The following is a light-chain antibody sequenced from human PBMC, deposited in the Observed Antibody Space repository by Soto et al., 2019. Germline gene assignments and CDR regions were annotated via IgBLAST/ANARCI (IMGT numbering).Light chain of an antibody. Sequence: EIVLTQSPATLSLSPGERATISCRASQSINFYLAWYQQKPGRAPRLLIYDASNRATDIPARFSGSGSGTDFTLTISALEPEDFADYYCQHRTTWPGTFGQGTRLEI. CDR1: QSINFY. V-gene: IGKV3-11*01. CDR3: QHRTTWPGT. J-gene: IGKJ2*01. CDR2: DAS.